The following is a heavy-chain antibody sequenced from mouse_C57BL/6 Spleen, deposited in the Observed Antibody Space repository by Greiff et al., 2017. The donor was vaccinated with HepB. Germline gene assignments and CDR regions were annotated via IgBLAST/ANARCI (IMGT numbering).Heavy chain of an antibody. Sequence: EVQVVESGGGLVQPGGSLKLSCAASGFTFSDYYMYWVRQTPEKRLEWVAYISNGGGSTYYPDTVKGRFTISRDNAKNTLYLQMSRQKSEETAMYYCARHGGDAMDYWGQGTSVTVSS. CDR2: ISNGGGST. V-gene: IGHV5-12*01. CDR1: GFTFSDYY. J-gene: IGHJ4*01. CDR3: ARHGGDAMDY.